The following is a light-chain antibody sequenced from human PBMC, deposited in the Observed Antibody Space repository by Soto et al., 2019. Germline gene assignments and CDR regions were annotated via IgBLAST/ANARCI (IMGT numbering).Light chain of an antibody. V-gene: IGKV3-11*01. J-gene: IGKJ4*01. CDR1: QSVSSY. CDR3: TQRSYWSPF. CDR2: DAS. Sequence: EIVLTQSPATLSLSPGERATLSCRASQSVSSYLAWYQQKPGQAPRLLIYDASNRATGIPARFSGSGSGTDFTRTIRSLEPEDFAGYYCTQRSYWSPFFGGGTKVEIK.